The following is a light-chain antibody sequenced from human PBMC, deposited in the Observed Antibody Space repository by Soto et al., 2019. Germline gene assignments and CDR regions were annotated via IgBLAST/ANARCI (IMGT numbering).Light chain of an antibody. Sequence: DIVMTQSPLSLPVTAGELAAISCRSNQSLLHSNGYNYLDWYLQKPGQSPQLLIYLGSNRASGVPDRFSGGGSGTDFTLKISRVEAEDVGVYYCMQALQTPRAFGQGTRLEIK. CDR2: LGS. CDR1: QSLLHSNGYNY. J-gene: IGKJ5*01. V-gene: IGKV2-28*01. CDR3: MQALQTPRA.